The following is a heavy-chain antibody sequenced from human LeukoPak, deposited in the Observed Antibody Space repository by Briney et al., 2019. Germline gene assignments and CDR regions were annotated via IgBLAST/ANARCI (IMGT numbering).Heavy chain of an antibody. Sequence: PSETLSLTCAVYGGSFSGYYWSWIRQPPGKGLEWIGEINHSGSANYNPSLKSRVTISVDTSKNQFSLKLSSVIAADTAVYYCARFRTMIVQGFDYWGQGTLVTVSS. CDR2: INHSGSA. CDR3: ARFRTMIVQGFDY. J-gene: IGHJ4*02. CDR1: GGSFSGYY. V-gene: IGHV4-34*01. D-gene: IGHD3-22*01.